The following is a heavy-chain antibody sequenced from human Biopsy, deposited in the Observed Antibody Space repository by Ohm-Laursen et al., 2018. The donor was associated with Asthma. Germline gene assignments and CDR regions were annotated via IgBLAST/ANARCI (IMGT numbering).Heavy chain of an antibody. V-gene: IGHV1-69*01. Sequence: FSVKVSCKGSRDIFSSYGFSWVRQAPGQGLEWMGGIIPISLTPSYARRFRGRVTISADEYTRTAYMELSSLRSEDTAVYYCARDPSYFDPSVEGWHLWGQGTMVTVSS. CDR2: IIPISLTP. J-gene: IGHJ3*01. CDR3: ARDPSYFDPSVEGWHL. CDR1: RDIFSSYG. D-gene: IGHD3-22*01.